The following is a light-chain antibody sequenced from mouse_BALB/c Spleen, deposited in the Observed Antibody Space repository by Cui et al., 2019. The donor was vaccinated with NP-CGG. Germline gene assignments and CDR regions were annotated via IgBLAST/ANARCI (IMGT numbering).Light chain of an antibody. CDR2: GTN. CDR1: TGAVTTSNY. Sequence: QAVVTQESALTTSPGETVTLTCRSSTGAVTTSNYANWVQERPDHLFTGLIGGTNNRAPGVPARFSGSLIGDKAALTNTGPQTEDEAIYFCALWYSNHWVFGGGTKLTVL. J-gene: IGLJ1*01. V-gene: IGLV1*01. CDR3: ALWYSNHWV.